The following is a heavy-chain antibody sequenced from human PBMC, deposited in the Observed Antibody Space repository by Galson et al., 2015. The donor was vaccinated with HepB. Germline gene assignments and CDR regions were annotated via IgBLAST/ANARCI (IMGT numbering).Heavy chain of an antibody. J-gene: IGHJ4*02. D-gene: IGHD3-16*01. CDR2: ISSSGGTT. CDR1: GFSFSGYE. V-gene: IGHV3-48*03. CDR3: ATDSAVMLAY. Sequence: SLRLSCAASGFSFSGYEMNWVRQAPGKGLEWISYISSSGGTTHYADSVKGRFTISRDNAKNSLYLQMNSLRAEDTAAYYCATDSAVMLAYWGQGTLVTVSS.